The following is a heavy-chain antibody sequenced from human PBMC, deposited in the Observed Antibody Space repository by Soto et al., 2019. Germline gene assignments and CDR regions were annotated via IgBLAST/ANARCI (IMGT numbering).Heavy chain of an antibody. V-gene: IGHV1-3*01. J-gene: IGHJ4*02. CDR2: INAGNGNT. D-gene: IGHD2-21*02. CDR3: ARSIGVVTALDY. Sequence: QVQLVQSGAEVKKPGASVKVSCKASGYTFTSYAMHSVRQAPGQRLEWMGWINAGNGNTKYSQKFQGRVTITRDTSASTAYMELSSLRSEDTAVYYCARSIGVVTALDYWGQGTLVTVSS. CDR1: GYTFTSYA.